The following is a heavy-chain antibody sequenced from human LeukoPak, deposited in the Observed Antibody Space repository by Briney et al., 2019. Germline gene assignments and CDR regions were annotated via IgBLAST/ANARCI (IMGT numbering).Heavy chain of an antibody. J-gene: IGHJ4*02. CDR1: GFTFSSYS. V-gene: IGHV3-21*01. Sequence: GGSLRLSCAGSGFTFSSYSMNWVRQAPGKGLEWVSSISSSSSYIYYADSVKGRFTISRDNARNSLYLQMNNLRVEDAAVYYCARDQVGPLDYWGQGTLVTVSS. CDR3: ARDQVGPLDY. CDR2: ISSSSSYI.